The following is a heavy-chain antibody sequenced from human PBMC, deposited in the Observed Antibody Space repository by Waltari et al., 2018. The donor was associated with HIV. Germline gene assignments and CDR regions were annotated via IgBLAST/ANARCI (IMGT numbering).Heavy chain of an antibody. CDR1: PESIAGSSYC. D-gene: IGHD3-22*01. J-gene: IGHJ4*02. V-gene: IGHV4-39*01. CDR3: ARHKDYYTDTTALFQV. CDR2: IHYTGYT. Sequence: LQLQESGPGLVKPSETLSLTCSVSPESIAGSSYCWGGVRQSPGKGLGWIASIHYTGYTYHNPSLRSRVTISVDTAKNQFSLSLSSVTAVDTAIYYCARHKDYYTDTTALFQVWGRGLLVTVSS.